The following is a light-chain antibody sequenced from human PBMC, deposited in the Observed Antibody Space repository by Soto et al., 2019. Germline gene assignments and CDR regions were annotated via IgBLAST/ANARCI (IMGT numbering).Light chain of an antibody. CDR3: SSYASSSTLV. CDR2: DVS. V-gene: IGLV2-14*01. CDR1: SSDVGGYDY. J-gene: IGLJ2*01. Sequence: QSALTQPASVSGSPGQSITISCTGTSSDVGGYDYVSWYQQHPGKVPKLMIYDVSSRPSGVSNRFSGSKSGNTASLTFSGLQAEDEADYYCSSYASSSTLVFGGGTKLTVL.